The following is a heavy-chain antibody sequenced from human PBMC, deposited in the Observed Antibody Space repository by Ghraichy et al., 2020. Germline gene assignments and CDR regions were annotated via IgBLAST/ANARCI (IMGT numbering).Heavy chain of an antibody. V-gene: IGHV4-31*03. CDR3: AGESASGGYDFYFYAMDV. CDR1: GGSISSGGYY. J-gene: IGHJ6*02. Sequence: SETLSLTCTVSGGSISSGGYYWSWIRQHPGKGLEWIGYIYYSGSTYYNPSLKSRVTMSGDTTKNQFSLKLSSVTAADSAVYYCAGESASGGYDFYFYAMDVGGQGTTVTVA. D-gene: IGHD2-15*01. CDR2: IYYSGST.